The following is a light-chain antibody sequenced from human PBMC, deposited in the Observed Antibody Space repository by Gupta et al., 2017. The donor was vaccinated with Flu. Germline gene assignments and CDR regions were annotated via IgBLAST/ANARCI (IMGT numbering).Light chain of an antibody. CDR2: DAS. CDR3: QQYENLPLT. CDR1: QDISNY. J-gene: IGKJ4*01. V-gene: IGKV1-33*01. Sequence: DIQMTQSPSSLSASVGDRVAITCQASQDISNYLNWYQQKPGKAPKLLIYDASNLETGVPSRVSGSGSGTDCTFTISRLQPEDSATDYCQQYENLPLTFGGGTKVEIK.